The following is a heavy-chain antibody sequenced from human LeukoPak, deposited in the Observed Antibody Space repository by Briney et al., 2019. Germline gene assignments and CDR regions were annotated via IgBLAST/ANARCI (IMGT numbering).Heavy chain of an antibody. J-gene: IGHJ4*02. D-gene: IGHD5-12*01. CDR1: GFTFSSYA. CDR2: ISYDGSNK. V-gene: IGHV3-30*04. Sequence: GGSLRLSCAASGFTFSSYAMHGVRQAPGKGLEGVAVISYDGSNKYYADSVKSRFTISRDNSKNTLYLQMNSLRAEDTAVYYCARSDSGYADFDYWGQGTLVTVS. CDR3: ARSDSGYADFDY.